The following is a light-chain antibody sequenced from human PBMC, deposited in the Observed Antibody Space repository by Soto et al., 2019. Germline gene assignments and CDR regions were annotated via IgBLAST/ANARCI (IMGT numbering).Light chain of an antibody. CDR2: DTF. CDR1: QNVGSSY. V-gene: IGKV3-20*01. Sequence: ETVLTQSPGTLSLSPGERATLSCRASQNVGSSYLAWYQQKPGQAPRLLIYDTFSRATGIPNRFSGSGSGTDFTLTISRLEPEDFAVYHCQQYGNPPWTFGQGTKLAIK. CDR3: QQYGNPPWT. J-gene: IGKJ2*01.